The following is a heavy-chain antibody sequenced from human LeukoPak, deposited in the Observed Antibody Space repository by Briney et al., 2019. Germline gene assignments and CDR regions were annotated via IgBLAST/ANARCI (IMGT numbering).Heavy chain of an antibody. CDR3: TRGSSSQYFQY. J-gene: IGHJ1*01. V-gene: IGHV1-18*01. CDR1: GGTFSRYA. CDR2: ISAYSGNT. D-gene: IGHD6-6*01. Sequence: ASVKVSCKASGGTFSRYAISWVRQAPGLGLEWLGWISAYSGNTNYAQKVQGRVTMTTDASTNTAYMELASLRPDDTAIYYCTRGSSSQYFQYWGQGTLVTVSS.